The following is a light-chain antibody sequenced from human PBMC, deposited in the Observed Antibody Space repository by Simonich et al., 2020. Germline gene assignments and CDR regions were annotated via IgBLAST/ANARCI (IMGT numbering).Light chain of an antibody. Sequence: DIQMTQSPSTLSASVGDRVTITCRASQSISSWLDWYQQKPGKAPKPLIYKASSLESGVPSRFSGSGSGTEFTLTISSLQPDDFATYYCQQYNSYSQTFGQGTKVEIK. CDR1: QSISSW. CDR2: KAS. CDR3: QQYNSYSQT. V-gene: IGKV1-5*03. J-gene: IGKJ1*01.